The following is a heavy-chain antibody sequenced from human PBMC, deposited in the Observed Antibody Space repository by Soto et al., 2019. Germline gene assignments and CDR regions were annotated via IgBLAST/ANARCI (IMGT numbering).Heavy chain of an antibody. Sequence: QLQLVQSGTEVKEPGSSVEVSCKASGGTFSTSSFVWVRQGPGQGLEWMGGIIPIFTRTNFAQKFQGRVTFSADDSTRTTYMELRSLTSEDTAIYYCARDVVRSTAGDSWGQGTLVTVSS. CDR1: GGTFSTSS. J-gene: IGHJ4*02. CDR3: ARDVVRSTAGDS. V-gene: IGHV1-69*01. CDR2: IIPIFTRT. D-gene: IGHD2-15*01.